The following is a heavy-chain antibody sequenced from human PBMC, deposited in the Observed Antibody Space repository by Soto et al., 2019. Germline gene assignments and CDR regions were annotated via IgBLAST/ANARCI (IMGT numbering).Heavy chain of an antibody. CDR3: ARAAAIMIRGEDY. Sequence: QVQLVQSGAEEKKPGCSVKVSCKASGGTFSRYAISWVRQAPGQGLEWMGGIIPIFGTPIYAQKFQGRVTITADDSTSTAYMELSSLRSEDTGVYYCARAAAIMIRGEDYWGQGTLVTVSS. CDR2: IIPIFGTP. J-gene: IGHJ4*02. CDR1: GGTFSRYA. V-gene: IGHV1-69*01. D-gene: IGHD3-10*01.